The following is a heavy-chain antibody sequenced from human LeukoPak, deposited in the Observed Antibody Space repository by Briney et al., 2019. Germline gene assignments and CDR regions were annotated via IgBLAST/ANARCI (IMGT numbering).Heavy chain of an antibody. D-gene: IGHD5/OR15-5a*01. V-gene: IGHV3-7*04. J-gene: IGHJ4*02. Sequence: GGSLRLSCTASAITFSKSWMSWVRQAPGKGLEWVADIKQDGSDTKYVDSVKGRFTISRDNAKNSLFLQMNSLRGEDTAIYYCARHLAGDSLYRHFDYWGQGTLVTVSS. CDR1: AITFSKSW. CDR2: IKQDGSDT. CDR3: ARHLAGDSLYRHFDY.